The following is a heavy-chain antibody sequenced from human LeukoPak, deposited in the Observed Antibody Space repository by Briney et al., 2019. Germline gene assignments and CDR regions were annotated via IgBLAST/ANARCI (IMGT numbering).Heavy chain of an antibody. Sequence: PSETLSLTCTVSGGSISSYYWSWIRQPPGKGLEWIGYIYYSGTTNYNPSLRSRVTIPVDTSKNQFSLKLSSVTAADTAVYYCARGVYIAAAQYGYWGQGTLVTVSS. CDR2: IYYSGTT. J-gene: IGHJ4*02. CDR3: ARGVYIAAAQYGY. CDR1: GGSISSYY. V-gene: IGHV4-59*01. D-gene: IGHD6-13*01.